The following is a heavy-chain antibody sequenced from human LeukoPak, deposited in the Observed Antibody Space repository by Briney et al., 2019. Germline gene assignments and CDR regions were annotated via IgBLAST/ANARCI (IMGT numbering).Heavy chain of an antibody. V-gene: IGHV3-7*03. J-gene: IGHJ4*02. D-gene: IGHD2-2*01. CDR1: GFTFSNFW. CDR2: IKQDGSEK. CDR3: ARVQSGCGSTSCYDAYSFDS. Sequence: GGSLRPSCAASGFTFSNFWISWVRQAPGKGLEWVANIKQDGSEKYYVDSVKGRFTISRDNAKNSLYLQMISLRPDDTAVYYCARVQSGCGSTSCYDAYSFDSWGRGTLVTVSS.